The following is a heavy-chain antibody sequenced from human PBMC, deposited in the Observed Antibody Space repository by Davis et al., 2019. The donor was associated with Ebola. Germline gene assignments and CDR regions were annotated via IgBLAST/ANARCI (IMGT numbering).Heavy chain of an antibody. CDR3: ATNSGWYWGDVYFDY. D-gene: IGHD6-19*01. Sequence: ASVKVSCKASGYTFTGYYMHWVRQAPGQGLEWMGWINPNSGGTNYAQKFQGRVTMTRDTSISTAYMELSRLRSDDTAVYYCATNSGWYWGDVYFDYWGQGTLVTVSS. J-gene: IGHJ4*02. CDR1: GYTFTGYY. CDR2: INPNSGGT. V-gene: IGHV1-2*02.